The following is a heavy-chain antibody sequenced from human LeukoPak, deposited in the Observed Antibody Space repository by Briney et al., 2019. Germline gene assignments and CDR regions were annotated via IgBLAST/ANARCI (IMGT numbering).Heavy chain of an antibody. D-gene: IGHD3-22*01. Sequence: GGSLRLSCAASGFTFSSYWMSWVRQAPGKGLEWVANIKQDGRDKYYVDSVKGRSTISRDNAKNSLYLQMNSLRAEDTAVYYCARDSPHYYDSSGYWFDPWGQGTLVTVSS. CDR3: ARDSPHYYDSSGYWFDP. CDR2: IKQDGRDK. J-gene: IGHJ5*02. CDR1: GFTFSSYW. V-gene: IGHV3-7*01.